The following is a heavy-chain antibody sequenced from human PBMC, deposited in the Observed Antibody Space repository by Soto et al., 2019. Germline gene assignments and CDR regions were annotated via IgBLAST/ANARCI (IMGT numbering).Heavy chain of an antibody. D-gene: IGHD2-2*01. V-gene: IGHV3-7*04. CDR2: IKQDGSEK. Sequence: GGSLRLSCAASGFTFSSYWMSWVRQAPGKGLEWVANIKQDGSEKYYVDSVKGRFTISRDNAKNSQYLQMNSLRAEDTAVYYCARVVVVPAAMRRYYYYYMDVWGKGTTVTVSS. CDR3: ARVVVVPAAMRRYYYYYMDV. CDR1: GFTFSSYW. J-gene: IGHJ6*03.